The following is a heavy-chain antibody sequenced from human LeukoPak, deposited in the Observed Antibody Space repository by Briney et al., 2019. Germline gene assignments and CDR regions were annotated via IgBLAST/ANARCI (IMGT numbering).Heavy chain of an antibody. Sequence: SETLSLTCTVSGGSISSYYWSWIRQPAGKGLEWMGRIYTSGSTNNYNPSLKSRVTMSVDTSKNQFSLMMSSVTAADTAVYYCARGYSSSWYFNWFDPWGQGTLVTVSS. J-gene: IGHJ5*02. D-gene: IGHD6-13*01. CDR1: GGSISSYY. CDR3: ARGYSSSWYFNWFDP. CDR2: IYTSGST. V-gene: IGHV4-4*07.